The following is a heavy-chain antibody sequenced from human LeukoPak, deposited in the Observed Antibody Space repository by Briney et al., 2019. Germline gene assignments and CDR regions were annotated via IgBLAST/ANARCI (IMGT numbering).Heavy chain of an antibody. J-gene: IGHJ4*02. CDR2: IWYDGSNK. CDR1: GFTFSSYG. Sequence: GRSLRLSCAASGFTFSSYGMHWVRQAPGKGLEGVAVIWYDGSNKYYADSVKGRFTISRDNSKNTLYLQMNSPRAEDTAVYYCARDLGSSSWYYFDYWGQGTLVTVSS. V-gene: IGHV3-33*01. CDR3: ARDLGSSSWYYFDY. D-gene: IGHD6-13*01.